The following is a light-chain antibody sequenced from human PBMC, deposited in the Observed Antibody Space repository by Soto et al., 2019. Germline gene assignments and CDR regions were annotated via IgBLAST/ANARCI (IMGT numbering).Light chain of an antibody. J-gene: IGLJ1*01. V-gene: IGLV1-47*01. CDR1: TSNILRNY. Sequence: QSVLTQPPSASGNPGQRLTISCSGSTSNILRNYVYWYRQFPGTAPRLLISMNDQRPSGVPDRFSGSKSGTSASLAISGLRSEDEADYNCASWDDSLSGYVFGTGTKLTVL. CDR2: MND. CDR3: ASWDDSLSGYV.